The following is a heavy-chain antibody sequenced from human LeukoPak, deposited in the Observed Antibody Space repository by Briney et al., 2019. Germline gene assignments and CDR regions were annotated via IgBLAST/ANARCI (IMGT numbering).Heavy chain of an antibody. CDR2: ISESGGST. Sequence: GGSLRLSCASSGFTFSNYAMSWVRQAPWKGLEWVSTISESGGSTYYADSVKGRSTISRDNSKNTLYLQTNSLRAEDTAVYYCAPMSSCGYIYWGQGTLVTVSS. D-gene: IGHD3-22*01. J-gene: IGHJ4*02. V-gene: IGHV3-23*01. CDR3: APMSSCGYIY. CDR1: GFTFSNYA.